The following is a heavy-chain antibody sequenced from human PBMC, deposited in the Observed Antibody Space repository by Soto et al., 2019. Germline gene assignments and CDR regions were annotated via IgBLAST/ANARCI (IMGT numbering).Heavy chain of an antibody. D-gene: IGHD3-10*02. V-gene: IGHV3-48*02. CDR3: VRDRDLYRDMFHADL. CDR2: ITIRTGNV. J-gene: IGHJ4*01. Sequence: GGSLRLSCAASGFTFSNYAMSWLRQAPGKGLEWLAYITIRTGNVLYADSVRGRFTISADNAENSVILQMNSLRDEDSAVYFCVRDRDLYRDMFHADLWGQGTLVTVSS. CDR1: GFTFSNYA.